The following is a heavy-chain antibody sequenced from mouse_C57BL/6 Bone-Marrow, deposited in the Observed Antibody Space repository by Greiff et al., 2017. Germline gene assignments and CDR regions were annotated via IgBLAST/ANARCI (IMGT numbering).Heavy chain of an antibody. CDR2: ISYDGSN. Sequence: EVKLVESGPGLVKPSQSLSLTCSVTGYSITSGYYWNWIRQFPGNKLEWMGYISYDGSNNYNPSLKNRISITRDTSKNQFFLKLNSVTTEDTATYYCASSSAQATGAWFAYWGQGTLVTVSA. CDR3: ASSSAQATGAWFAY. D-gene: IGHD3-2*02. CDR1: GYSITSGYY. V-gene: IGHV3-6*01. J-gene: IGHJ3*01.